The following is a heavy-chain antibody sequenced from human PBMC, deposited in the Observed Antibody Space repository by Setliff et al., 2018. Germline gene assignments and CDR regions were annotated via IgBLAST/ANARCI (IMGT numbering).Heavy chain of an antibody. CDR1: GFTFNNFA. CDR2: IWYDGSNK. V-gene: IGHV3-33*01. CDR3: ARQATDY. Sequence: RLSCAASGFTFNNFAMHWVRQAPGKGLEWVAVIWYDGSNKYYADSVKGRFTISRDNSKNTLYLQMNSLRAEDTALYYCARQATDYWGQGTLVTVSS. J-gene: IGHJ4*02.